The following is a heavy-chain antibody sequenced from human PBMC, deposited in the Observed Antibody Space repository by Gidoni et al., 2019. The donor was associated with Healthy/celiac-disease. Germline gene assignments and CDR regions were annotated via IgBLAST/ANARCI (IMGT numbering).Heavy chain of an antibody. Sequence: QVHLVESGGGVVQPGRSLRPSCAASGFTFSSYAMPWVRQDPGKGLEWVAVVSYNGSNKYYADSVKGRFAISRDNSKNTLYLQMNSLRAEDTAVYYCAREPHYYDSSGYYYRWYYFDYWGQGTLVTVSS. CDR1: GFTFSSYA. D-gene: IGHD3-22*01. V-gene: IGHV3-30*09. CDR2: VSYNGSNK. CDR3: AREPHYYDSSGYYYRWYYFDY. J-gene: IGHJ4*02.